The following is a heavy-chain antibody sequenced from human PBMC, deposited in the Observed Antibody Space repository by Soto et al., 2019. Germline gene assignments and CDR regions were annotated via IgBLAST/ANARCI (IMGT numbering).Heavy chain of an antibody. V-gene: IGHV3-66*01. CDR2: IYSGGST. D-gene: IGHD2-8*01. J-gene: IGHJ3*02. CDR1: GFTVSSNY. CDR3: SRAGRLYHDAVDM. Sequence: GGSLRLSCAASGFTVSSNYMSWVRQAPGKGLEWVSVIYSGGSTYYADSVKGRFTISRDNSKNTLYLQMNSLRAEDTAVYYCSRAGRLYHDAVDMWGQGTMVTVSS.